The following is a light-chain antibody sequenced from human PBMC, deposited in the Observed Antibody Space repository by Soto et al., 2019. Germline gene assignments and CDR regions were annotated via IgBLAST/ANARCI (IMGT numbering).Light chain of an antibody. J-gene: IGKJ2*01. CDR3: LQINRFPYT. Sequence: DIQMTQSPTSMSASVGDRVTITCRASHDINTWLAWYQQKPGEAPKLLIFGASNLQSGVSSRFSGSASGTDFTLTISSLQPEDFATYYCLQINRFPYTFGQGTKVDIK. CDR2: GAS. CDR1: HDINTW. V-gene: IGKV1-12*01.